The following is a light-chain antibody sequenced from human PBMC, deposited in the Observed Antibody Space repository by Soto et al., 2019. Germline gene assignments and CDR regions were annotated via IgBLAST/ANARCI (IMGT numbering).Light chain of an antibody. CDR2: DVS. V-gene: IGLV2-11*01. CDR1: SSDVGNYNY. Sequence: QSALIQPRSVSGSPGQSVTISCTGTSSDVGNYNYVSWYQHHPGKAPKLMIYDVSRRPSGVPDRFSGSKSGNTASLTISGLQAEDEADYYCCSYAGRYTWVFGGGTKLTVL. J-gene: IGLJ3*02. CDR3: CSYAGRYTWV.